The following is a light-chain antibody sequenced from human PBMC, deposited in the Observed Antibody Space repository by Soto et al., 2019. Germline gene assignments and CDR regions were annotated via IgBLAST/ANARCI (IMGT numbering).Light chain of an antibody. J-gene: IGKJ1*01. Sequence: EIVMTQSPVTLSVSPGERATLSCRASQSVSRNLAWYQQKPGQAPRLLIYGAFTRATGIPARFSGSGSGTEFTLTISSLLSEDFAVYYCQQYNNWPPWTFGQGTKVEIK. CDR3: QQYNNWPPWT. CDR2: GAF. CDR1: QSVSRN. V-gene: IGKV3-15*01.